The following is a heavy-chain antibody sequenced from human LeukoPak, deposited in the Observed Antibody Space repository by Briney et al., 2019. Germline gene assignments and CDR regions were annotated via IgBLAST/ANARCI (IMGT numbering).Heavy chain of an antibody. CDR2: ISGNAGST. J-gene: IGHJ3*02. CDR1: GFTLSSYA. CDR3: AKSPRGSYTEDDAFDS. Sequence: QTGGSLRLSRAASGFTLSSYAMSWVRQAPGKGLEWVSLISGNAGSTYYADSVKGRFTISRDNSKNTLYLQMNSLRAEDTAVYYCAKSPRGSYTEDDAFDSWGQGTMVTVSS. V-gene: IGHV3-23*01. D-gene: IGHD1-26*01.